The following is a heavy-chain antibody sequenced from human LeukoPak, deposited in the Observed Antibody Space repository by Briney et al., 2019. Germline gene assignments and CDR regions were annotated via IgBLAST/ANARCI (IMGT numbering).Heavy chain of an antibody. J-gene: IGHJ4*02. Sequence: GGSLRLSCAASGFTFSTYGMHWVRQAPGKGLEWVAFKRYDGSNKYYADSVKGRFTISRDNSKNTLYLQMNSLRAEDTAVYYCAKDMIAAPQLFDYWGQGTLVTVSS. V-gene: IGHV3-30*02. CDR1: GFTFSTYG. CDR2: KRYDGSNK. D-gene: IGHD3-22*01. CDR3: AKDMIAAPQLFDY.